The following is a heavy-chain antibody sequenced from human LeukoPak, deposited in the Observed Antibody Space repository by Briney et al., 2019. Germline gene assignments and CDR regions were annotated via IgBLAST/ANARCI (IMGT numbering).Heavy chain of an antibody. CDR2: VSYDGSSK. CDR1: GFTFSSYG. CDR3: AKDQRDSSGWYLSYYYYMDV. J-gene: IGHJ6*03. V-gene: IGHV3-30*18. D-gene: IGHD6-19*01. Sequence: GGSLRLSCAASGFTFSSYGMHWVRQAPGKGLEWVAVVSYDGSSKSYADSVKGRSTISRGNSKNTLYLQMNSLRAEDTAVYYCAKDQRDSSGWYLSYYYYMDVWGKGTTVTVSS.